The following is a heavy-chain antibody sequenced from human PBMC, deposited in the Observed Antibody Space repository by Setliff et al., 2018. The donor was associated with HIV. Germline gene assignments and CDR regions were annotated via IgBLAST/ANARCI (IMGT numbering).Heavy chain of an antibody. D-gene: IGHD3-16*01. V-gene: IGHV1-3*01. CDR1: GYSFTAYQ. J-gene: IGHJ4*02. CDR3: ARIWGIPPLYYFDY. Sequence: GASVKVSCKASGYSFTAYQMHWLRQAPGQGLEWMGRIHAGNGYTKYSQKFQGRVTFTRDTSASAAYMDLSSLRSEDTAVYYCARIWGIPPLYYFDYWGQGTLVTVSS. CDR2: IHAGNGYT.